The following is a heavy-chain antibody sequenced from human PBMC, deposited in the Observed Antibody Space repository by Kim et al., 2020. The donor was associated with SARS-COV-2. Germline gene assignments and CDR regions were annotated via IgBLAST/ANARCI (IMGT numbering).Heavy chain of an antibody. V-gene: IGHV3-74*01. D-gene: IGHD6-13*01. CDR2: INSDGSST. J-gene: IGHJ6*02. CDR1: GFTFSSYW. Sequence: GGSLRLSCAASGFTFSSYWMHWVRQAPGKGLVWVSRINSDGSSTSYADSVKGRFTISRDNAKNTLYLQMNSLRAEDTAVYYCARDLSVEGAAAGLAYYYYGMDVWGQGTTVTVSS. CDR3: ARDLSVEGAAAGLAYYYYGMDV.